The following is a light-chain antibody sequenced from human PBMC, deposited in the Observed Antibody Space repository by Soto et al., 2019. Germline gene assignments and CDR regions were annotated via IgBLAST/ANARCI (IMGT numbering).Light chain of an antibody. J-gene: IGLJ2*01. V-gene: IGLV3-25*03. Sequence: SYELTQPPSVSVSPGQTARITCSGDALPKQYAYWYQQKPGQAPVLVIYKDSERPSGIPERFSGSSSGTTVTLTISGVQAEDEADYYCQSADSSGTDLVFGGGTQLTVL. CDR3: QSADSSGTDLV. CDR2: KDS. CDR1: ALPKQY.